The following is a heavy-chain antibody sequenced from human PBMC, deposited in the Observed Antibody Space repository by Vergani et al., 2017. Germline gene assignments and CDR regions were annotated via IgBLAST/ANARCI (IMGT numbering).Heavy chain of an antibody. V-gene: IGHV3-15*01. Sequence: EGQLVESGGGLVKPGGSLRLSCAASGFTFSNAWMSWVRQAPGKGLEWVGRIKSKTDGGTTDYAAPVKGRFTISRDDSKTTLYLQMNSLKTEDTAVYYCTTYDLVTMVRGVIITPSDWGQGTLVTVSS. J-gene: IGHJ4*02. CDR3: TTYDLVTMVRGVIITPSD. CDR1: GFTFSNAW. D-gene: IGHD3-10*01. CDR2: IKSKTDGGTT.